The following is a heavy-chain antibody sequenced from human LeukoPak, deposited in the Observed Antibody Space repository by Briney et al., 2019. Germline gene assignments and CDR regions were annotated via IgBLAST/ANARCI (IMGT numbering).Heavy chain of an antibody. J-gene: IGHJ3*02. CDR2: MNPNSGNT. V-gene: IGHV1-8*01. Sequence: ASVKVSCKASGYTFTSYDINWVRQATGQGLEWMGWMNPNSGNTGYAQKFQGRVTMTRNTSISTAYMELSSRRSEDTAVYYCARAQAAAGLDAFDIWGQGTMVTVSS. CDR3: ARAQAAAGLDAFDI. D-gene: IGHD6-13*01. CDR1: GYTFTSYD.